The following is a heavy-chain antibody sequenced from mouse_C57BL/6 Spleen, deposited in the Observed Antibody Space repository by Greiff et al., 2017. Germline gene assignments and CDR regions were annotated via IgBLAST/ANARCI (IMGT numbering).Heavy chain of an antibody. D-gene: IGHD3-3*01. Sequence: EVQRVESGEGLVKPGGSLKLSCAASGFTFSSYAMSWVRQTPEKRLEWVAYISSGGDYIYYADTVKGRFTISRDNARNTLYLQMSSLKSEDTAMYYCTRGELSYAMDYWGQGTSVTVSS. CDR2: ISSGGDYI. CDR3: TRGELSYAMDY. J-gene: IGHJ4*01. CDR1: GFTFSSYA. V-gene: IGHV5-9-1*02.